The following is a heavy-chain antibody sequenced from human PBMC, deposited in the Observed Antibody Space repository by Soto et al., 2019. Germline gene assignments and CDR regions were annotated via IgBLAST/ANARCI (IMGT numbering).Heavy chain of an antibody. D-gene: IGHD1-7*01. CDR1: GFTFSSYS. V-gene: IGHV3-21*01. J-gene: IGHJ6*02. CDR2: ISSSSSYI. CDR3: AGGITGTTYYYYYGMDV. Sequence: EVQLVESGGGLVKPGGSLRLSCAASGFTFSSYSMNWVRQAPGKGLEWVSSISSSSSYIYYADSVKGRFTISRDNAKNSLYLQMNSLRAEDTAVYYCAGGITGTTYYYYYGMDVWGQGTTVTVSS.